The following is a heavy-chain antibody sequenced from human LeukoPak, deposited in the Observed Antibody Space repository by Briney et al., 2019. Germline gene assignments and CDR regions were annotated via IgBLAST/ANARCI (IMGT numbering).Heavy chain of an antibody. CDR3: ARQEYSGSYYVY. CDR2: IDPSDSYT. J-gene: IGHJ4*02. V-gene: IGHV5-10-1*01. Sequence: GESLRISCKGSGYSFSIYWISWVRQMPGKGLEWMGRIDPSDSYTNYSPSFQGHVTISADKSISTAYLQWNSLKASDTAIYYCARQEYSGSYYVYWGQGTLVTVSS. CDR1: GYSFSIYW. D-gene: IGHD1-26*01.